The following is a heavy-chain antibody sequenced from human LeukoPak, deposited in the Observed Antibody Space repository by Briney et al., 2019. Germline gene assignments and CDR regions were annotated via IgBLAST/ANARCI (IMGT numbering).Heavy chain of an antibody. CDR3: ARRDSSGWYLFDY. CDR2: IYPGDSDT. D-gene: IGHD6-19*01. CDR1: GYTFTSYW. V-gene: IGHV5-51*01. J-gene: IGHJ4*02. Sequence: GESLKISCKASGYTFTSYWIGWVRQMPGKGLECMGIIYPGDSDTRYSPSFQGQVTISADKSISTAYLQWSSLKASDTAMYYCARRDSSGWYLFDYWGQGTLVTVSS.